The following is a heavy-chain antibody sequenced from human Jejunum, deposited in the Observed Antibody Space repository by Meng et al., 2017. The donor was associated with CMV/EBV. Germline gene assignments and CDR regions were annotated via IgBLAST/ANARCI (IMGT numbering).Heavy chain of an antibody. J-gene: IGHJ6*02. D-gene: IGHD3-3*02. Sequence: FSFSDYWMHWVRQVPGKGLVFVSRINGDGSTTTYVDSVKGRFTISRDNAKNTVNLEMNSLRAEDTAVYYCAREERLALPDYYGMDVWGQGTTVTVSS. CDR2: INGDGSTT. CDR3: AREERLALPDYYGMDV. CDR1: FSFSDYW. V-gene: IGHV3-74*01.